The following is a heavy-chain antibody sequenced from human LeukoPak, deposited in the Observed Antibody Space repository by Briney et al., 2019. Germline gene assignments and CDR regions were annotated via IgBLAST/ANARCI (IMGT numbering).Heavy chain of an antibody. CDR1: GGTFTSYA. D-gene: IGHD6-13*01. Sequence: SVKVSCKASGGTFTSYAISWVRQAPGQGLEWMGGIIPIFGTANYAQKFQGRVTITADESTSTAYMELSSLRSEDTAVYYCASLIAAAGTGDYWGQGTLVTVSS. J-gene: IGHJ4*02. CDR3: ASLIAAAGTGDY. V-gene: IGHV1-69*13. CDR2: IIPIFGTA.